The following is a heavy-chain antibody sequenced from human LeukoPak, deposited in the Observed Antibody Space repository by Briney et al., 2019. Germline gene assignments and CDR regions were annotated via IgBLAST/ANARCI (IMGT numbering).Heavy chain of an antibody. D-gene: IGHD3-10*01. V-gene: IGHV4-38-2*02. Sequence: SETLSLTCTVSGGSISSYYWGWIRQPPGKGLEWIGSIYHSGSTYYNPSLKSRVTISVDTSKNQFSLKLSSVTAADTAVYYCAREESVRGVLKYYYYMDVWGKGTTVTVSS. J-gene: IGHJ6*03. CDR2: IYHSGST. CDR1: GGSISSYY. CDR3: AREESVRGVLKYYYYMDV.